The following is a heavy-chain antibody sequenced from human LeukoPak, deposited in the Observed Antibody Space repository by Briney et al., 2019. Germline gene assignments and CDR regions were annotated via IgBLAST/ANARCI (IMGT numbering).Heavy chain of an antibody. CDR1: GFTFSSYG. V-gene: IGHV3-23*01. CDR2: ISGSGGST. CDR3: AKDPSIAVADSYFDY. D-gene: IGHD6-19*01. Sequence: PGGSLRLSCAASGFTFSSYGMSWVRQAPEKGLEWVSAISGSGGSTYYADSVKGRFTISRDNSKNTLYLQMNSLRAEDTAVYYCAKDPSIAVADSYFDYWGQGTLVTVSS. J-gene: IGHJ4*02.